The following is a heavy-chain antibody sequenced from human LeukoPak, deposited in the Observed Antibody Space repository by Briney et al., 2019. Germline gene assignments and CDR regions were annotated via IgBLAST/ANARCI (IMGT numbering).Heavy chain of an antibody. D-gene: IGHD3-3*01. CDR2: IYYSGST. J-gene: IGHJ5*02. CDR3: ARWRGRGWFDH. CDR1: GGSISSYY. V-gene: IGHV4-59*12. Sequence: KPSETLSLTCTVSGGSISSYYWSWIRQPPGKGLEWIGYIYYSGSTNYNPSLKSRVTISVDTSENHFSLNLTSVTAADTAMYFCARWRGRGWFDHWGQGTLVTVSS.